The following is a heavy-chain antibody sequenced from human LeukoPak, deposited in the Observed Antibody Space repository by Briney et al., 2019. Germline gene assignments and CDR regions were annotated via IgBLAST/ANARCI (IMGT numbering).Heavy chain of an antibody. CDR2: ITGSGGST. D-gene: IGHD6-13*01. Sequence: GGSLRLSCAASGFTFSNYAMSWVRQAPGKGLEWVSTITGSGGSTYYADSVKGRFTFSRDNSKNTLYLQMNSLRAEDTAVYYCAKVSYSSSWHYWGQGTLVTVSS. CDR1: GFTFSNYA. J-gene: IGHJ4*02. V-gene: IGHV3-23*01. CDR3: AKVSYSSSWHY.